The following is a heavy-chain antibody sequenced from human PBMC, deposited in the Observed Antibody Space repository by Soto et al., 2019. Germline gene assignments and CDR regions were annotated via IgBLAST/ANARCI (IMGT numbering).Heavy chain of an antibody. D-gene: IGHD6-19*01. V-gene: IGHV3-48*02. Sequence: EVQLVEYGGGLVQPGGSLRLTCAASGFPFSIYSMNWVRQAPGKGLEWSSYITSDTNTIKYADSVKGRVTISRDNAKNLVYLQMNSLRDEDTAVYFCARSVEGHFDYWGQGTVVTVSS. CDR1: GFPFSIYS. CDR2: ITSDTNTI. J-gene: IGHJ4*02. CDR3: ARSVEGHFDY.